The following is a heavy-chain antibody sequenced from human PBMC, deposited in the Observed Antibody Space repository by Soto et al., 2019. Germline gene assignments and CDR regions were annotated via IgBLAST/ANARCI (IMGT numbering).Heavy chain of an antibody. CDR1: GGSISNSDYY. CDR2: VFNSGST. Sequence: KPSETLSLTCTVSGGSISNSDYYWGWIRQPPGKGLEWIGSVFNSGSTYYNPSLKTRVTISADTSRNHFSLNLTSVTAADTAVYYCARHFYPFQPLSIKAHCFDPWGQGTRVTVSS. D-gene: IGHD3-3*01. V-gene: IGHV4-39*01. CDR3: ARHFYPFQPLSIKAHCFDP. J-gene: IGHJ5*02.